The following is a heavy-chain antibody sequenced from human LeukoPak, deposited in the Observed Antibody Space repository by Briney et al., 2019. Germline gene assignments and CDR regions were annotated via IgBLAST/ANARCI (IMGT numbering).Heavy chain of an antibody. Sequence: SVTVSFTSSVGTFISYAISWVRQAPGQGREWMGRIIPIFGTANYAQKFQGRVTITADKSTSTAYMELSSLRSEDTAVYYCAREGTAMNYGGTFDPWGQGTLVTVSS. D-gene: IGHD4-23*01. J-gene: IGHJ5*02. CDR3: AREGTAMNYGGTFDP. V-gene: IGHV1-69*06. CDR2: IIPIFGTA. CDR1: VGTFISYA.